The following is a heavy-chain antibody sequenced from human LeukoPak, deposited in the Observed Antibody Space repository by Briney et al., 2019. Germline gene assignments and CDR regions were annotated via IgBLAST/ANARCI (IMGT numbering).Heavy chain of an antibody. J-gene: IGHJ3*02. V-gene: IGHV1-18*01. CDR2: IRAYSGNT. CDR3: ARRNSRSDAFDI. Sequence: ASVKVSCKASGYTFTSYGISWVRQAPRQGLEWMGWIRAYSGNTNYAQKLQGRVTMTTDTSTSTAYMELRSLRSDDTAVYYCARRNSRSDAFDIWGQGTMVTVSS. D-gene: IGHD2/OR15-2a*01. CDR1: GYTFTSYG.